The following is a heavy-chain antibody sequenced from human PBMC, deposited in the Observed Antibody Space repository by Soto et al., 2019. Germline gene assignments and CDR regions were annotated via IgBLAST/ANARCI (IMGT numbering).Heavy chain of an antibody. V-gene: IGHV4-30-4*08. CDR3: AREDDGGDRDYYGMDV. CDR1: GGSISSDNYH. D-gene: IGHD2-21*02. Sequence: SETLSLTCTVSGGSISSDNYHWTWIRQSPGKGLEWIGYIYYSGSIFYNPSFKSRVTISVDTSKNQFSLQLSSVTAADTAVYFCAREDDGGDRDYYGMDVWGQGTTVTVSS. CDR2: IYYSGSI. J-gene: IGHJ6*02.